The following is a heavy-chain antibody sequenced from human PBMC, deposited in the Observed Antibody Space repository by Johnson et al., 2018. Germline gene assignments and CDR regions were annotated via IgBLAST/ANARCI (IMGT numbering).Heavy chain of an antibody. D-gene: IGHD6-13*01. CDR3: AGVRSSSWPGDGFDM. J-gene: IGHJ3*02. V-gene: IGHV5-51*01. CDR1: GYSFISYW. Sequence: VQLVQSGAEVKKPGESLKISCKGSGYSFISYWIGWVRQMPGKGLEWMGIIYPDDSNTRYSPSFQSQVTISADKSISTAYLQWSSLQASATAMYYRAGVRSSSWPGDGFDMWGQGTMVTVSS. CDR2: IYPDDSNT.